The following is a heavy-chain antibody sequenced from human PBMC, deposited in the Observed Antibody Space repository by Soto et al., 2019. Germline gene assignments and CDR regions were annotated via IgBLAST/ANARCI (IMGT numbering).Heavy chain of an antibody. Sequence: PGGSLRLSCAVSEFTFSSYAMSWVRQAPGKGLEWVSSISSSSSYIYYADSVKGRFTISGDNAKNSLYLQMNSLRAEDTAVYYCARDPPKQWLVPDYWGQGTLVTVSS. D-gene: IGHD6-19*01. V-gene: IGHV3-21*01. CDR3: ARDPPKQWLVPDY. CDR2: ISSSSSYI. J-gene: IGHJ4*02. CDR1: EFTFSSYA.